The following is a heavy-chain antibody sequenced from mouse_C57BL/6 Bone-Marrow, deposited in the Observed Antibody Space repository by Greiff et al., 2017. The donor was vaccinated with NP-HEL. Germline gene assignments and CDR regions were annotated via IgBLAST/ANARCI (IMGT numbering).Heavy chain of an antibody. V-gene: IGHV7-3*01. CDR1: GFTFTDYY. D-gene: IGHD1-1*01. J-gene: IGHJ2*01. CDR3: ARWGSLVTTVAFDY. Sequence: EVQVVESGGGLVQPGGSLSLSCAASGFTFTDYYMSWVRQPPGKALEWLGFIRNKANGYTTEYSASVKGRFTISRDNSQSILYLQMNALRAEDSATDYCARWGSLVTTVAFDYWGQGTTLTVSS. CDR2: IRNKANGYTT.